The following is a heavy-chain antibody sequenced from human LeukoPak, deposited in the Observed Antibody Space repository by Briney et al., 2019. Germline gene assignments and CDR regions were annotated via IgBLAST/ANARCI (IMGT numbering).Heavy chain of an antibody. Sequence: GGSLRLSCAASGFTFSSYAMSWVRQAPGKGLECVSAISGRGGSTYYADSVKGRFTISRDNSKNTLYLQMNSLRAEDTAVYYCAKASWIQLWLPDYWGQGTLVTVSS. D-gene: IGHD5-18*01. V-gene: IGHV3-23*01. CDR1: GFTFSSYA. CDR2: ISGRGGST. J-gene: IGHJ4*02. CDR3: AKASWIQLWLPDY.